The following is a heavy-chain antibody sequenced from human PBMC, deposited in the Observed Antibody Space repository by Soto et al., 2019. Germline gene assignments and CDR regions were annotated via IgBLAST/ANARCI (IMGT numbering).Heavy chain of an antibody. Sequence: SMKVSCKASGVTYNTFAVSWVRQAPGQGLEWMGGIIPVLGPAFYAQKFQGRVTITADKSTSTAYLELTSLRSEDTAVYYCVRAAKRYFDYWGQGTLVTVSS. J-gene: IGHJ4*02. V-gene: IGHV1-69*10. D-gene: IGHD6-25*01. CDR3: VRAAKRYFDY. CDR2: IIPVLGPA. CDR1: GVTYNTFA.